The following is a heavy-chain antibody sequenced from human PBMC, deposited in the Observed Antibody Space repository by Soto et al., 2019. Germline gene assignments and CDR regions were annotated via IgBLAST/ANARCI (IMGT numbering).Heavy chain of an antibody. CDR2: ISGSGGST. V-gene: IGHV3-23*01. D-gene: IGHD4-17*01. CDR1: GFTFSSYA. J-gene: IGHJ6*02. CDR3: AKDYGGNSLVKYSYYGMDV. Sequence: GGSLRLSCAASGFTFSSYAMSWVRQAPGKGLEWVSAISGSGGSTYYADSVKGRFTISRDNSKNTLYLQMNSLRAEDTAVYYCAKDYGGNSLVKYSYYGMDVWGQGTTVTVSS.